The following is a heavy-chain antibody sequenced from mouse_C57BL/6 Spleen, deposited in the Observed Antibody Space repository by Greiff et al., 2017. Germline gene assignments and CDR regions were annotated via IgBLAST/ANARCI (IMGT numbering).Heavy chain of an antibody. D-gene: IGHD4-1*01. CDR3: AGYGSGTFDY. V-gene: IGHV7-3*01. Sequence: EVQRVESGGGLVQPGGSLSLSCAASGFTFTDYYMSWVRQPPGKALEWLGFIRNKANGYTTEYSASVKGRFTISRDTSQSILYLQMNALGAEDSATDYCAGYGSGTFDYWGQGTTLTVSS. CDR1: GFTFTDYY. J-gene: IGHJ2*01. CDR2: IRNKANGYTT.